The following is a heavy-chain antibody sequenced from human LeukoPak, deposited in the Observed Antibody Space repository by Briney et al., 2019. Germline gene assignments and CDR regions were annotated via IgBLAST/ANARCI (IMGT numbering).Heavy chain of an antibody. V-gene: IGHV3-21*01. D-gene: IGHD6-13*01. Sequence: GGSLRLSCAASEFTFSNYAMSWVRQAPGKGLEWVSSISSSSSYIYYADSVKGRFTISRDNAKNSLYLQMNSLRAEDTAVYYCAGGRQQLGFDYWGQGTLVTVSS. CDR3: AGGRQQLGFDY. J-gene: IGHJ4*02. CDR1: EFTFSNYA. CDR2: ISSSSSYI.